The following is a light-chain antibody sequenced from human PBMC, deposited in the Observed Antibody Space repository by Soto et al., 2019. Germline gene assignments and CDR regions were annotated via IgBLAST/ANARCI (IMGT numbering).Light chain of an antibody. CDR3: SSYAGSNNLHVL. J-gene: IGLJ2*01. CDR1: SSNIGAGYD. Sequence: QSVLTQPPSVSGAPGQRVTISCTGRSSNIGAGYDVHWYQQLPGTAPKLLIFVNTNRPSGVPDRFSGSKSGTSASLAITGLQAEDEADYYCSSYAGSNNLHVLFGGGTQLTVL. V-gene: IGLV1-40*01. CDR2: VNT.